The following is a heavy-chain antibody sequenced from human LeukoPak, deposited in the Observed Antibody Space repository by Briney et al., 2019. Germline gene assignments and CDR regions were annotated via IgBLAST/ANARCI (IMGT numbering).Heavy chain of an antibody. V-gene: IGHV1-46*01. Sequence: ASVKDSCKASGYTFTSYYMHWVRQAPGQGLEWMGIINPSGGSTSYAQKFQGRVTMTRDTSTSTVYMELSSLRSEDTAVYCCAREVGNYDFWSGYSYYYYYYGMDVWGQGTTVTVSS. CDR3: AREVGNYDFWSGYSYYYYYYGMDV. CDR2: INPSGGST. D-gene: IGHD3-3*01. CDR1: GYTFTSYY. J-gene: IGHJ6*02.